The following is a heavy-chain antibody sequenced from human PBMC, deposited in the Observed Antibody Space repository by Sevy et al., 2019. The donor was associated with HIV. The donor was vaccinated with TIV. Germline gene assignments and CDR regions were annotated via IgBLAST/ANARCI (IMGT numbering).Heavy chain of an antibody. D-gene: IGHD6-13*01. CDR2: IGLYNGNS. J-gene: IGHJ4*02. Sequence: ASVKVSCKASGYTFSSNGITWVRQAPGQGLEWMGWIGLYNGNSNYAQKFRDRVTMTADTSTSTAYMELRSLRSDDTAVYYCARGDGTGRCFDYWGQGTLVTVSS. CDR1: GYTFSSNG. CDR3: ARGDGTGRCFDY. V-gene: IGHV1-18*01.